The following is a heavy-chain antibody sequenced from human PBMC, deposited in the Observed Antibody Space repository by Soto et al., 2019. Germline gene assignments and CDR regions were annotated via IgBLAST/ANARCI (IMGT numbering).Heavy chain of an antibody. D-gene: IGHD3-3*01. CDR1: GGSFSGYY. V-gene: IGHV4-34*01. CDR3: ARTSRYYDFWSGYSNRKGIHWFDP. Sequence: SETLSLTCAVYGGSFSGYYWSWIRQPPGKGLGWIGEINHSGSTNYNPSLKSRVTISVDTSKNQFSLKLSSVTAADTAVYYCARTSRYYDFWSGYSNRKGIHWFDPWGQGTLVTVSS. CDR2: INHSGST. J-gene: IGHJ5*02.